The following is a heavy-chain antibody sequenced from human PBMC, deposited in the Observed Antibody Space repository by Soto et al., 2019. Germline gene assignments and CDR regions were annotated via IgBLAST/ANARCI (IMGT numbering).Heavy chain of an antibody. Sequence: SVKVSCKASGGTFSSYAISWVRQAPGQGLEWMGGIIPIFGTANYAQKVQGRVTITADESTSRAYMELSSLRCEGTAVYYCARADLQLQENYYGMDVWAQGTTVPVSS. CDR2: IIPIFGTA. V-gene: IGHV1-69*13. D-gene: IGHD1-26*01. J-gene: IGHJ6*02. CDR3: ARADLQLQENYYGMDV. CDR1: GGTFSSYA.